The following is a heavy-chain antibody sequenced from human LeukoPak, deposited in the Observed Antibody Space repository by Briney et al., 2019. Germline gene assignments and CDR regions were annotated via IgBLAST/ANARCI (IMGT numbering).Heavy chain of an antibody. V-gene: IGHV4-59*01. CDR1: GGSISSYY. D-gene: IGHD2-15*01. CDR3: ARVLRSGGYYFDY. J-gene: IGHJ4*02. CDR2: IYYSGST. Sequence: SETLSLTCTVSGGSISSYYWSWIRQPPGKGLEWIGYIYYSGSTNYNPSLESRVTISVDTSKNQFSLKLSSVTAADTAVYYCARVLRSGGYYFDYWGQGTLVTVSS.